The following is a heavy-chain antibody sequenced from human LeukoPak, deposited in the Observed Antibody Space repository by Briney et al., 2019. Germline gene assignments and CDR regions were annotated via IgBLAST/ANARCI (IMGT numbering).Heavy chain of an antibody. CDR2: IYPRDGST. Sequence: ASATVSCKASGYTFTSNYLHWVRQAPGQGLEWMGMIYPRDGSTSYAQKFQGRVTVTRDTSTSTVHMELSGLRSEDTAVYYCARDQEGFDYWGQGTLVTVSS. V-gene: IGHV1-46*01. CDR1: GYTFTSNY. CDR3: ARDQEGFDY. J-gene: IGHJ4*02.